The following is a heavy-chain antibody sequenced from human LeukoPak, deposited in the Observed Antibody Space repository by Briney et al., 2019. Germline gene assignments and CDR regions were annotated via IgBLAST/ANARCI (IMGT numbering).Heavy chain of an antibody. CDR2: ISYDGSNK. CDR3: AKEGSIFGVVIRPYYFDY. CDR1: GFTFSSYA. D-gene: IGHD3-3*01. V-gene: IGHV3-30*04. Sequence: GRSLRLSCAASGFTFSSYAMHWVRQAPGKGLEWVALISYDGSNKYYADSVKGRFTISRDNSKNTLYLQMNSLRAEDTAVYYCAKEGSIFGVVIRPYYFDYWGQGTLVTVSS. J-gene: IGHJ4*02.